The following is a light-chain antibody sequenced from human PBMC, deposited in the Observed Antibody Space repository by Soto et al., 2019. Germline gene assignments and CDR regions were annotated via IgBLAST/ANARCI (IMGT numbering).Light chain of an antibody. Sequence: DIQMTQSPSTLSASVGDRVTITCRASQNINRRLAWYQQKPGKAPNLLIYDASSLESGVPARFSGGGSGTEFTLTISSLQPDDFSTFYCQQYNNYPWTFGQVTKVEIK. CDR2: DAS. V-gene: IGKV1-5*01. J-gene: IGKJ1*01. CDR3: QQYNNYPWT. CDR1: QNINRR.